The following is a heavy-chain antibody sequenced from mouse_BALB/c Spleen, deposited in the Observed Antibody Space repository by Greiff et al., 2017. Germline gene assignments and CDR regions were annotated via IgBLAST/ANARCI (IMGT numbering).Heavy chain of an antibody. D-gene: IGHD2-3*01. CDR1: GYTFTSYW. Sequence: EVQRVESGTVLARPGASVKMSCKASGYTFTSYWMHWVKQRPGQGLEWIGALYPGNSDTSYNQKFKGKAKLTAVTSTRTEYMELSSMTNEYSAVYYCTRGIYDGYLAWFAYWGQGTLVTVAA. V-gene: IGHV1-5*01. J-gene: IGHJ3*01. CDR3: TRGIYDGYLAWFAY. CDR2: LYPGNSDT.